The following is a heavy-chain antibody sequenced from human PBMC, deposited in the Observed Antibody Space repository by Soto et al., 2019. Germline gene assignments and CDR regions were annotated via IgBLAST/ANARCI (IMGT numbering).Heavy chain of an antibody. CDR3: GKVSTXYYDSTFDF. CDR1: GFTFSSYG. Sequence: GGSLRLSCAASGFTFSSYGMHWVRQAPGKGLEWVAIISYDGNYKHHADSVKGRFTISRDNSKNTLYLQMNSLRAEDTAVYYCGKVSTXYYDSTFDFWGQGTLVTVSS. J-gene: IGHJ4*02. CDR2: ISYDGNYK. V-gene: IGHV3-30*18. D-gene: IGHD3-22*01.